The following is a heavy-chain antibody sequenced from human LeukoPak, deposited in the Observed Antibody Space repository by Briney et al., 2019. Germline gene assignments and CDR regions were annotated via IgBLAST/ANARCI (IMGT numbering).Heavy chain of an antibody. CDR2: IYYSGST. D-gene: IGHD3-10*01. CDR3: ARDLGEYSLGGDRAFDI. CDR1: GDSISNHY. J-gene: IGHJ3*02. V-gene: IGHV4-59*06. Sequence: SETLSLTCTVSGDSISNHYWSWIRQPPGKGLEWIGFIYYSGSTYYNPSLKSRVTISVDTSKNQFSLKLSSVTAADTAVYYCARDLGEYSLGGDRAFDIWGQGTMVTVSS.